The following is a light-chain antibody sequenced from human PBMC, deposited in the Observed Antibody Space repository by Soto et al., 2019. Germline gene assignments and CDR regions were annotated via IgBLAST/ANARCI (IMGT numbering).Light chain of an antibody. CDR3: CSYSGSDSLL. CDR1: RRDVGSYNY. Sequence: QSALTQPRSVSGSPGESVTISCSGTRRDVGSYNYVSWYQQYPGKAPKVMIYDVSERPSAVPVRFSGSKSGNTASLTISGLQAEDEAEYFCCSYSGSDSLLFGGGTKLTVL. J-gene: IGLJ2*01. CDR2: DVS. V-gene: IGLV2-11*01.